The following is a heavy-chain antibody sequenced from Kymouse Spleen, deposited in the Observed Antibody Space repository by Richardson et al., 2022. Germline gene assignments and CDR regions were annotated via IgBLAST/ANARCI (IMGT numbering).Heavy chain of an antibody. CDR2: IYHSGST. Sequence: QVQLQESGPGLVKPSGTLSLTCAVSGGSISSSNWWSWVRQPPGKGLEWIGEIYHSGSTNYNPSLKSRVTISVDKSKNQFSLKLSSVTAADTAVYYCAGTYYYGSGSYSYYYGMDVWGQGTTVTVSS. CDR1: GGSISSSNW. CDR3: AGTYYYGSGSYSYYYGMDV. V-gene: IGHV4-4*02. J-gene: IGHJ6*02. D-gene: IGHD3-10*01.